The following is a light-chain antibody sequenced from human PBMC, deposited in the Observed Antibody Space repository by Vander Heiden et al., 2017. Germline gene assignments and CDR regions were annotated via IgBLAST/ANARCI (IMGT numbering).Light chain of an antibody. Sequence: DIQTTQSPSTMSASVGDRVTVTCRASQSINNWLAWYQQRPGKAPKLLIYKASRLESGVPSRFSGSGSGTEFSLTISSLQPDDFATYYCQHYHASPPTWTFGQGTKVEL. V-gene: IGKV1-5*03. CDR1: QSINNW. CDR3: QHYHASPPTWT. J-gene: IGKJ1*01. CDR2: KAS.